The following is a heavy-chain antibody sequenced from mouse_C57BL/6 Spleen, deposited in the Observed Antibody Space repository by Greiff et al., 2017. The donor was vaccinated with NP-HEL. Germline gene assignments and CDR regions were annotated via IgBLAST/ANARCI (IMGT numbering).Heavy chain of an antibody. V-gene: IGHV1-7*01. D-gene: IGHD1-1*01. CDR1: GYTFTSYW. CDR2: INPSSGYT. J-gene: IGHJ2*01. Sequence: QVQLKQSGAELAKPWASVKLSCKASGYTFTSYWMHWVKQRPGQGLEWIGYINPSSGYTKYNQKFKDKATLTADKSASTAYMQLSSLTYEDSAVYYCARALITTVVATDYWGQGTTLTVSS. CDR3: ARALITTVVATDY.